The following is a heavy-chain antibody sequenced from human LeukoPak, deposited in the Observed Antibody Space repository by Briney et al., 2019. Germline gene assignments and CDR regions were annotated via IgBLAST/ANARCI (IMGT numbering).Heavy chain of an antibody. D-gene: IGHD5-24*01. Sequence: ASVKVSCKASGYTFTSYGISWVRQAPGQGLEWMGWISAYNGNTNYAQKLQGRVTMTTDTSTSTAYMELRSLRSDDTAVYYCARGRPRWLQFEGLSDYWGQGTLVTVSS. V-gene: IGHV1-18*01. CDR3: ARGRPRWLQFEGLSDY. J-gene: IGHJ4*02. CDR2: ISAYNGNT. CDR1: GYTFTSYG.